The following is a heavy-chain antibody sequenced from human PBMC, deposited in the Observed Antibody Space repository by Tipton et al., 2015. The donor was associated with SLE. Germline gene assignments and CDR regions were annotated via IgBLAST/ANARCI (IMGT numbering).Heavy chain of an antibody. V-gene: IGHV3-74*01. CDR2: INTDGSST. J-gene: IGHJ4*02. CDR1: GFTFSNHW. CDR3: ARRGAYYWSFDY. D-gene: IGHD1-1*01. Sequence: SLRLSCAASGFTFSNHWMHWVRQAPGKGLVWVSRINTDGSSTPYADSVRGRFTISRDNAKNTLSLQMNNLRAEDTAVYYCARRGAYYWSFDYWGRGTLVTVSS.